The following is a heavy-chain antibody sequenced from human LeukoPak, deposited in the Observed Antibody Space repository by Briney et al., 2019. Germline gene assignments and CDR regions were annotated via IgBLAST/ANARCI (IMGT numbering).Heavy chain of an antibody. CDR3: AKRGGNFDSGNYDY. V-gene: IGHV3-53*01. D-gene: IGHD3-10*01. Sequence: GSLRLSCAASGFTVSSNYMSWVRQAPGKGLEWVSVMYSGGTKFYADSVKGRITISRDNSKNTLYLQINSLRAEDTAVYYCAKRGGNFDSGNYDYWGQGTLVTVSS. CDR2: MYSGGTK. CDR1: GFTVSSNY. J-gene: IGHJ4*02.